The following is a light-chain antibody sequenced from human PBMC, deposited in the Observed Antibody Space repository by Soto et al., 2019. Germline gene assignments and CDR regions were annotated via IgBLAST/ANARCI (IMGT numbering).Light chain of an antibody. CDR1: QGIGTW. CDR3: QQTNSFPIT. Sequence: DVQVTQSPSFVSASVGDRVTITCRASQGIGTWLAWYQQKPGKAPNLLIYGASNLQSGVPSRFSGSGSGTHFTLTIISLPPEDFATYYCQQTNSFPITFGQGTRLEI. J-gene: IGKJ5*01. CDR2: GAS. V-gene: IGKV1D-12*01.